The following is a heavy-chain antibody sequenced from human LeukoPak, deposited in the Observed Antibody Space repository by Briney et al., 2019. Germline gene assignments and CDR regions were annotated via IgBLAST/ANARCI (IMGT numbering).Heavy chain of an antibody. CDR3: ARGTVTTLFDY. Sequence: SETLFLTCTVSGDSISQSNYYWGWLRQPPGKALEWLGSIYSSGSTYYDPPLKSRITVSADMSKNQFSLKLRSVTAADTAVYYCARGTVTTLFDYWGQGTLVTVSS. D-gene: IGHD4-17*01. V-gene: IGHV4-39*07. J-gene: IGHJ4*02. CDR1: GDSISQSNYY. CDR2: IYSSGST.